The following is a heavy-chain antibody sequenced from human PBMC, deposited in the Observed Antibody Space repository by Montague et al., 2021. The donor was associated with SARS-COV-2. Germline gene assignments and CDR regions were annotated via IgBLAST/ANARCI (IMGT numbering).Heavy chain of an antibody. CDR1: GDSVSSNTAA. CDR3: ARDPRYSLSWSSDY. Sequence: CAISGDSVSSNTAAWNWIRQSPSRGLEWLGRTYYRSKWYYDYAVSVKSRMTISPDTSKNQFSLQLSSVTPEDRAVSYCARDPRYSLSWSSDYWGQGTLVTVSS. J-gene: IGHJ4*02. CDR2: TYYRSKWYY. V-gene: IGHV6-1*01. D-gene: IGHD6-13*01.